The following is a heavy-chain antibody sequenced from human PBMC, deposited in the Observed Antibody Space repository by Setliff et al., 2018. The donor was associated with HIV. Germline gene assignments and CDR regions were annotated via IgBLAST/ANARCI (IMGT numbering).Heavy chain of an antibody. J-gene: IGHJ4*02. CDR1: GGSFSGYY. V-gene: IGHV4-34*01. CDR3: ARAGSAGRFRAIDS. D-gene: IGHD6-13*01. Sequence: SETLSLTCAVYGGSFSGYYWNWIRQPPGNGLEWIGEINHSGSTKYNPSLKSRVAISVDMSKNQFSLKLTSVTAADTAVYYCARAGSAGRFRAIDSWSQGTLVTVSS. CDR2: INHSGST.